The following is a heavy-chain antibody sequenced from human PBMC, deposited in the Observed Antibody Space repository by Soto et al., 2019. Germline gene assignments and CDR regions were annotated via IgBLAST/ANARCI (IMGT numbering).Heavy chain of an antibody. V-gene: IGHV3-33*01. D-gene: IGHD2-15*01. CDR1: GFTLSSYG. Sequence: QVQLVESGGGVVQPGRSLRLSCAASGFTLSSYGMHWVRQAPGKGLEWVAVIWYDGSNKYYADSVKGRFTISRDNSKNTLYLQMNSLRAEDTAVYYCASGYCSGGSCYPGVLDYWGQGTLVTVSS. J-gene: IGHJ4*02. CDR2: IWYDGSNK. CDR3: ASGYCSGGSCYPGVLDY.